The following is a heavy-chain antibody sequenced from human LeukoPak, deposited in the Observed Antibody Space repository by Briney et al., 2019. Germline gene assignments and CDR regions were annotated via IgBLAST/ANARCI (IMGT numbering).Heavy chain of an antibody. V-gene: IGHV3-66*01. CDR2: IYSGGST. D-gene: IGHD5-12*01. CDR3: ARDLGGYDQLGGYFDY. J-gene: IGHJ4*02. Sequence: GGSLRLSCAASGFTVSSNYMSWVRQAPGKGLEWVSVIYSGGSTYYADSVKGRFTISRDNAKNTLYLQMNSLRAEDTAVYYCARDLGGYDQLGGYFDYWAREPWSPSPQ. CDR1: GFTVSSNY.